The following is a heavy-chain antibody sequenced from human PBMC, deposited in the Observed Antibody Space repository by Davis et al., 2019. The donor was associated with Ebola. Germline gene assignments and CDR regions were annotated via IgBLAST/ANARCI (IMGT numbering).Heavy chain of an antibody. V-gene: IGHV4-34*01. J-gene: IGHJ5*02. CDR2: INHSGST. Sequence: MPGGSLRLSCAVYGGFFSGYYLSWIRQPPGKGLEWIGEINHSGSTNYNPSLKSRVTISVDTSKNQFSLKLRSVTAADTAVYYCARQGWSGYSLRHWLDPWGRGTLVTVSS. CDR3: ARQGWSGYSLRHWLDP. D-gene: IGHD3-3*01. CDR1: GGFFSGYY.